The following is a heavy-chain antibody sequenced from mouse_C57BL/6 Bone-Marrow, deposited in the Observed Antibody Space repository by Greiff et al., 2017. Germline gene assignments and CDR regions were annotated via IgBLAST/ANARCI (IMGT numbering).Heavy chain of an antibody. CDR1: GYSFTGYY. CDR3: ARENGPLFDY. J-gene: IGHJ2*01. Sequence: VQLQQSGPELVKPGASVKISCKASGYSFTGYYMNWVKQSPEKSLEWIGEINPSTGGTTYNQKFKAKATLTVDKSSSTAYMQLKSLTSEDSDVYYCARENGPLFDYWGQGTTLTVSS. V-gene: IGHV1-42*01. CDR2: INPSTGGT.